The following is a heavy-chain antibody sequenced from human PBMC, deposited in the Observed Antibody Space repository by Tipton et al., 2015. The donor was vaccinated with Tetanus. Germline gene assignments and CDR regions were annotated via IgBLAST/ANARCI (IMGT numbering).Heavy chain of an antibody. D-gene: IGHD5-12*01. V-gene: IGHV4-59*08. CDR3: ARHVRGYSGYDFDY. CDR1: GGSISSYY. J-gene: IGHJ4*02. Sequence: TLSLTCTVSGGSISSYYWSWIRQPPGKGLEWIGYIYYSGSTNYNPSLKSRVTISVDTSKNQFSLKLSSVTAADTAVYYCARHVRGYSGYDFDYWGQGTLVTVSP. CDR2: IYYSGST.